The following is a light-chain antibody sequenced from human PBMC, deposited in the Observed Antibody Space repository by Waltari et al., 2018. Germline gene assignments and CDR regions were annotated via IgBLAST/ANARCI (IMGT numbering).Light chain of an antibody. J-gene: IGKJ1*01. Sequence: DIQMTQSPSSLSASVGDRVTITCRASQNIRNFLNWYQQKPGKAPDLLIYAASSLQTGVPSRFSGSGSGTDFTLTISGLQPEDFAVYFCQLGYTTPRTFGQGTKMEIK. CDR1: QNIRNF. CDR2: AAS. V-gene: IGKV1-39*01. CDR3: QLGYTTPRT.